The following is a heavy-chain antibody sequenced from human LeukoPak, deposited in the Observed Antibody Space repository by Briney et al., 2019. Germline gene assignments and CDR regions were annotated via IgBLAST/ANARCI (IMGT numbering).Heavy chain of an antibody. V-gene: IGHV3-23*01. D-gene: IGHD3-10*01. CDR2: ISGSGGST. J-gene: IGHJ4*02. CDR1: GFTFSSYG. Sequence: AGGSLRLSCAASGFTFSSYGMSWVRQAPGKGLEWVSAISGSGGSTYYADSVKGRFTISRDNAKNSLYLQMNSLRAEDTAVYYCARNLLLWFGESSYFDYWGQGTLVTVSS. CDR3: ARNLLLWFGESSYFDY.